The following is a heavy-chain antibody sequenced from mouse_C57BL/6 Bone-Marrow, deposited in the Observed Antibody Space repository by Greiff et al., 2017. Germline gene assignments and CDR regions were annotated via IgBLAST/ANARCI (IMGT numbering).Heavy chain of an antibody. CDR3: AAFYYDEDWFAY. CDR1: GYTFTSYW. J-gene: IGHJ3*01. CDR2: IDPSDSYT. V-gene: IGHV1-69*01. D-gene: IGHD2-4*01. Sequence: VHLVESGAELVMPGASVKLSCKASGYTFTSYWMHWVKQRPGQGLEWIGEIDPSDSYTNYNQKFKGKSTLTVDKSSSTAYMQLSSLTSEDSAVYYCAAFYYDEDWFAYWGQGTLVTVSA.